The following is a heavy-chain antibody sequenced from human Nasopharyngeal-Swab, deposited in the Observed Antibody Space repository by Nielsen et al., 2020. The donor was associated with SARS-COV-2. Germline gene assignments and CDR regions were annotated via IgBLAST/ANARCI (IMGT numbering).Heavy chain of an antibody. D-gene: IGHD6-13*01. CDR2: IHRGETT. Sequence: WIRQPPGKGPEWIGEIHRGETTNYNPSLESRVTISLDKSKNQFSLRLNSVTAADTAVYYCANVRVASAGTFDFWGLGTLVTVSS. CDR3: ANVRVASAGTFDF. J-gene: IGHJ4*02. V-gene: IGHV4-4*02.